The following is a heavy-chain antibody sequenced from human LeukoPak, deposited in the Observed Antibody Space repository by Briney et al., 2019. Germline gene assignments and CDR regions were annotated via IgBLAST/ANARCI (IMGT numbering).Heavy chain of an antibody. Sequence: GGSLRLSCAASGFTFHAYGMTWVRQAPGKGLEWVSGINWNGGSTGYADSVKGRFTISRDNAKNSLYLQMNSLRAEDTALYHCARTRYSGSYGGVDYWGQGTLVTVSS. D-gene: IGHD1-26*01. V-gene: IGHV3-20*01. J-gene: IGHJ4*02. CDR2: INWNGGST. CDR1: GFTFHAYG. CDR3: ARTRYSGSYGGVDY.